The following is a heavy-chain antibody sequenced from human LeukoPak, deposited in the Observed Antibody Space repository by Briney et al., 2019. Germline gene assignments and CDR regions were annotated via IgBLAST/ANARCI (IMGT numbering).Heavy chain of an antibody. CDR2: INPDSGGT. J-gene: IGHJ4*02. D-gene: IGHD3-22*01. CDR3: ARRMAESYYDSSGYPSLGY. CDR1: GYTFTGYY. Sequence: GASVKVSCKASGYTFTGYYMHWVRQAPGQGVEWMGWINPDSGGTNYAQQFQGRVAMTRDTSISTAYVDLSRLTSDDTGVYYCARRMAESYYDSSGYPSLGYWGQGTLVTVSS. V-gene: IGHV1-2*02.